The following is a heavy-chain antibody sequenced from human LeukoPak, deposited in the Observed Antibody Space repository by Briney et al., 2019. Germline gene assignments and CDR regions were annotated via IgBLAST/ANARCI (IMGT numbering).Heavy chain of an antibody. CDR1: GFTFSSYS. V-gene: IGHV3-21*01. CDR3: VRVTGEAPDWFDP. D-gene: IGHD3-10*01. Sequence: GGSPRLSCAASGFTFSSYSMNWVRQAPGKGLEWVSSISSSRSYVYYADSVKGRFTTSRDNAKSSLYLQMNSLRAEDTAVYYCVRVTGEAPDWFDPWGQGTLVTVSS. CDR2: ISSSRSYV. J-gene: IGHJ5*02.